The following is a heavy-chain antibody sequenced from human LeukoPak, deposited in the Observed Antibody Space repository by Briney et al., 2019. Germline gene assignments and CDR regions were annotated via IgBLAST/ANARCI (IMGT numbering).Heavy chain of an antibody. D-gene: IGHD4-23*01. Sequence: PGRSLRLSCAASGFTFSSYGMDWFRQAPGKGLEWVAVIWYDGSNKYYADSVKGRFTISRDNSKNTLYLQLNSLRAEDTAVYYCAKGRGGNLKNYFDYWGQGTLVTVSS. J-gene: IGHJ4*02. CDR3: AKGRGGNLKNYFDY. CDR2: IWYDGSNK. CDR1: GFTFSSYG. V-gene: IGHV3-33*06.